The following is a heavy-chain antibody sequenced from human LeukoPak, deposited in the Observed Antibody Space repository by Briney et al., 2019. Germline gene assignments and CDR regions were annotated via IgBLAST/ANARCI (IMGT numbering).Heavy chain of an antibody. CDR3: ARGGYYDSSGFDN. Sequence: ASVKVSCKASGYTFTGYYLHWVRQAPGQGLEWMGCINHKSCGTKCGQKFQGRVTMTRDTSISTAHMELTGLGSDDTAVYYCARGGYYDSSGFDNWGQGTLVTVSS. CDR2: INHKSCGT. CDR1: GYTFTGYY. J-gene: IGHJ4*02. D-gene: IGHD3-22*01. V-gene: IGHV1-2*02.